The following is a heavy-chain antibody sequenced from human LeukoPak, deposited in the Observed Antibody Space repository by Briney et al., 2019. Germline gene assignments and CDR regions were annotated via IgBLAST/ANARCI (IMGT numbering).Heavy chain of an antibody. CDR1: GGSVSSGSYY. J-gene: IGHJ4*02. CDR3: ARAGFTVTYFDY. CDR2: LYYSGTT. V-gene: IGHV4-61*01. Sequence: SETLSLTCTVSGGSVSSGSYYWSWIRQPPGKGLEWIGYLYYSGTTNYNPSLKSRVTISVDTSKNQFSLKLSSVTAADTAVYYCARAGFTVTYFDYWGQGTLVTVSS. D-gene: IGHD4-17*01.